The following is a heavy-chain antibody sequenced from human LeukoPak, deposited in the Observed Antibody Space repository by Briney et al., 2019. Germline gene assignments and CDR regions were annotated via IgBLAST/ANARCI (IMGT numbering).Heavy chain of an antibody. D-gene: IGHD3-10*01. CDR3: ARSLRFGEFPFDY. Sequence: GASVKVSCKASGGTFSSYAISWVRQAPGQGLEWMGRIIPIFGTANYAQKFQGRVTITTDESTSTAYMELSSLRSEDTAVYYCARSLRFGEFPFDYWGEGTLVTVSS. CDR1: GGTFSSYA. V-gene: IGHV1-69*05. CDR2: IIPIFGTA. J-gene: IGHJ4*02.